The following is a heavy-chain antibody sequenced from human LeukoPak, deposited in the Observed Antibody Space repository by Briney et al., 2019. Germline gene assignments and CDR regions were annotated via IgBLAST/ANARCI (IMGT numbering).Heavy chain of an antibody. CDR2: AYYRSKWYV. V-gene: IGHV6-1*01. J-gene: IGHJ4*02. CDR1: GDSVSSNSAA. D-gene: IGHD3/OR15-3a*01. CDR3: TRGLVTIDH. Sequence: SQTLSLSCVISGDSVSSNSAAWNWIRQSPSRGLEWLGRAYYRSKWYVDYAVSVKSRITITPDTSKNQVSLHLTSVTPEDTAVYYCTRGLVTIDHWGQGTLVTVS.